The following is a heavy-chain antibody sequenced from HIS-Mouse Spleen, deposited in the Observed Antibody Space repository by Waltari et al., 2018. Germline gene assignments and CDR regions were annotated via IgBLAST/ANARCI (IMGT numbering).Heavy chain of an antibody. V-gene: IGHV4-39*01. D-gene: IGHD6-13*01. J-gene: IGHJ4*02. Sequence: QLQLQESGPGLVKPSETLSLTCTVSGGSISSSSYYWGWIRQPPGKGLEWIGGIYYSGSTYDNPSCKSRVTISVDTSKNQFSLKLSSVTAADTAVYYCARHEGQQLVTSLFDYWGQGTLVTVSS. CDR2: IYYSGST. CDR3: ARHEGQQLVTSLFDY. CDR1: GGSISSSSYY.